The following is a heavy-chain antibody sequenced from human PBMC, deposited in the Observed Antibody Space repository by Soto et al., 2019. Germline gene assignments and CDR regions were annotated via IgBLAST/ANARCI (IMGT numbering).Heavy chain of an antibody. CDR2: IYWDDDE. CDR3: ARSVEALPVRGALDY. D-gene: IGHD6-6*01. J-gene: IGHJ4*02. Sequence: QITLKESGPTLVKPTQTLTLTCTFSGFSLTTSGVGVGWIRQPPGKAPECLALIYWDDDERYSPSLQSRLTIXXDXSXXRVVLTMTNMGPVDTATYYCARSVEALPVRGALDYWGQGTLVTVSS. V-gene: IGHV2-5*02. CDR1: GFSLTTSGVG.